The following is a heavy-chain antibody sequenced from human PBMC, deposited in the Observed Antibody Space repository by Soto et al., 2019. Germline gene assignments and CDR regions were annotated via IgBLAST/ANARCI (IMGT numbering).Heavy chain of an antibody. Sequence: KQSQTLSLTCAISGDGVSSNSAAWNWIRQSPSRGLEWLGRTYYRSKWYNDYAVSVKSRITINPDTSKNQFSLQLNSVTPEDTAVYYCARSLMYSSSWYEAFDIWGQGTMVTVSS. CDR2: TYYRSKWYN. CDR1: GDGVSSNSAA. J-gene: IGHJ3*02. V-gene: IGHV6-1*01. CDR3: ARSLMYSSSWYEAFDI. D-gene: IGHD6-13*01.